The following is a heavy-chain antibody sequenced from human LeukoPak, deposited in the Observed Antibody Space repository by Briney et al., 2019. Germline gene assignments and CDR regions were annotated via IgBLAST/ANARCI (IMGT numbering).Heavy chain of an antibody. J-gene: IGHJ4*02. CDR2: IIPFFGTA. V-gene: IGHV1-69*13. CDR3: AGKVRGVSFGDLDY. CDR1: GGTFSSYV. D-gene: IGHD3-10*01. Sequence: ASVKVSCKASGGTFSSYVISWVRQAPGQGLEWMGGIIPFFGTADYAEKLQGRVTITADESTNIAYMELSSLRSEDTAVYYCAGKVRGVSFGDLDYWGQGTLVTVSS.